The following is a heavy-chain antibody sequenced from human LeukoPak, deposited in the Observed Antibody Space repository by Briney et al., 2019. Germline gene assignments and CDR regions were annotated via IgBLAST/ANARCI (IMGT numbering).Heavy chain of an antibody. D-gene: IGHD3-22*01. CDR2: INVNK. V-gene: IGHV1-18*01. Sequence: GASVKVSCKTSGTSFNTYGIPWVRQAPGLGLEWMGWINVNKKYAQKFQRRVTLTTDTSTSTAYMELRSLRSDDTAVCYCARAPRCNTDSCNSWFDPWGQGTLVTVSS. CDR3: ARAPRCNTDSCNSWFDP. J-gene: IGHJ5*02. CDR1: GTSFNTYG.